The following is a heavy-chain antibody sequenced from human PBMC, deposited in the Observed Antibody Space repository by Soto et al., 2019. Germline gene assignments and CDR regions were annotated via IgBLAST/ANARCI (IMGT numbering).Heavy chain of an antibody. V-gene: IGHV4-31*03. D-gene: IGHD6-13*01. CDR2: ISYTGRT. J-gene: IGHJ5*02. Sequence: QVQLQESGPGLVKPSQTLSLTCSVSGGSINSGAYYWGWIRQHPGKGLEWIGYISYTGRTYCNPSLQSRVTIALDMSESQFSLKLTSVTAADTAVYFCARVSATGTRWIDPWGQGTLVTVSP. CDR1: GGSINSGAYY. CDR3: ARVSATGTRWIDP.